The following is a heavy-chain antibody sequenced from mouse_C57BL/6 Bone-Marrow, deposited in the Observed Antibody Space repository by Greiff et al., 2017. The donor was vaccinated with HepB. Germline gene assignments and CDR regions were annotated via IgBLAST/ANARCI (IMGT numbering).Heavy chain of an antibody. J-gene: IGHJ4*01. CDR1: GFTFSDFY. CDR3: ARDAGGYYGYLYAMDY. Sequence: EVKLVESGGGLVQSGRSLRLSCATSGFTFSDFYMEWVRQAPGKGLEWIAASRNKANDYTTEYSSSVKGRFIVSKDTYQSILYLQMNALRAEDTATSYCARDAGGYYGYLYAMDYWGQGTSVTVSS. CDR2: SRNKANDYTT. V-gene: IGHV7-1*01. D-gene: IGHD2-2*01.